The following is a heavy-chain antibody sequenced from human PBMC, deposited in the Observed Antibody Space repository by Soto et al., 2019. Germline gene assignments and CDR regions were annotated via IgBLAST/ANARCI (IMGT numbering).Heavy chain of an antibody. D-gene: IGHD6-13*01. CDR3: ARGAYSSSWYLMLRLGSWWFDP. Sequence: QVQLQQWGAGLLKPSETLSLTCAVYGGSFSGYYWSWIRQPPGKGLEWIGEINHSGSTNYNPSLKSRVTISVDTSKNHFSLKLSSVTAADTAVYYCARGAYSSSWYLMLRLGSWWFDPWGQGTLVTVSS. J-gene: IGHJ5*02. V-gene: IGHV4-34*01. CDR1: GGSFSGYY. CDR2: INHSGST.